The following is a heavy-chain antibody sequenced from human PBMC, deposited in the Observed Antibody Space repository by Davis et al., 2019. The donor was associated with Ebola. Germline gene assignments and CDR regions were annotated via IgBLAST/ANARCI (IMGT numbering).Heavy chain of an antibody. D-gene: IGHD3-10*01. V-gene: IGHV3-7*03. CDR3: AKAWGRNYYGSGSYPDY. Sequence: GGSLRLSCSASGFTLSSYWMTWVRQAPGKGLEWVANIKEDGDEQNYSDSVKGRFTISRDNAENSLHLQMNSLRAEDTAVYYCAKAWGRNYYGSGSYPDYWGQGTLVTVSS. CDR1: GFTLSSYW. J-gene: IGHJ4*02. CDR2: IKEDGDEQ.